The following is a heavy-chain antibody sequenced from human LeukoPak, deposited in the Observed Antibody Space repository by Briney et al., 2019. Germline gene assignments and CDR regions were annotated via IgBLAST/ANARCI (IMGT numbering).Heavy chain of an antibody. CDR2: IYYSGST. CDR3: ARVSLTAAVHFDY. J-gene: IGHJ4*02. D-gene: IGHD6-13*01. CDR1: GGSISSSSYY. Sequence: SETLSLTCTVSGGSISSSSYYWGWIRQPPGKGLEWIGSIYYSGSTYYNPSLKSRVTISVNTSKNQFSLKLSSVTAADTAVYYCARVSLTAAVHFDYWGQGTLVTVSS. V-gene: IGHV4-39*07.